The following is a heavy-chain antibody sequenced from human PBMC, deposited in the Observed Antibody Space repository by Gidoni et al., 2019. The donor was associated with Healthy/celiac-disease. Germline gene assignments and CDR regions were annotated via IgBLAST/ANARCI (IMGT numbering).Heavy chain of an antibody. CDR3: ARDLPLTTVFAFDI. CDR1: GGTFSSYA. V-gene: IGHV1-69*04. D-gene: IGHD4-17*01. CDR2: IIPILGIA. J-gene: IGHJ3*02. Sequence: QVQLVQSGAEVKKPGSSVKVSCKASGGTFSSYAISWVRQAPGQGLEWMGRIIPILGIANYAQKFQGRVTITADKSTSTAYMELSSLRSEDTAVYYCARDLPLTTVFAFDIWGQGTMVTVSS.